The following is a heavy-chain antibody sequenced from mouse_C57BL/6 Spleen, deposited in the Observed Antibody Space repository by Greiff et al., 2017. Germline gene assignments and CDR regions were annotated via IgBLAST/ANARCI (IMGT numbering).Heavy chain of an antibody. CDR1: GFTFSDYG. J-gene: IGHJ1*03. V-gene: IGHV5-17*01. CDR3: ARPYYYGSSPHWYFEG. D-gene: IGHD1-1*01. Sequence: EVHLVESGGGLVKPGGSLKLSCAASGFTFSDYGMHWVRQAPEKGLEWVAYISSGSSTIYYADTVKGRFTISRDNAKNTLFLQMTSLRSEDTAMYYCARPYYYGSSPHWYFEGWGTGTTVTVSS. CDR2: ISSGSSTI.